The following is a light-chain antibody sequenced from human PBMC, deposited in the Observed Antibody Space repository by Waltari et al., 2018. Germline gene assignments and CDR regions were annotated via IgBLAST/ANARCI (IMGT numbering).Light chain of an antibody. J-gene: IGKJ2*01. CDR2: RAS. V-gene: IGKV4-1*01. Sequence: DTVMTQSPEFLTMSLGERATINCKSSQSVLNTANSKNYLAWYHQKPGQLPKLLVYRASTRESGVPDRVSGSGSGTDFTLTISSLQTEDVGVYYCQQYYDSPHTFGQGTKLEIK. CDR3: QQYYDSPHT. CDR1: QSVLNTANSKNY.